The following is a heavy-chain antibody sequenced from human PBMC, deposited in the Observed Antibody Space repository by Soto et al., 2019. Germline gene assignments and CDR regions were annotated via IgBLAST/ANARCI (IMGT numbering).Heavy chain of an antibody. CDR3: AHPRGYGVFDAYDI. J-gene: IGHJ3*02. D-gene: IGHD5-18*01. CDR2: LSAGGGTT. CDR1: GFTFSTYA. Sequence: GGSLRLSCAASGFTFSTYAMSWVRQAPGKGLEWVSALSAGGGTTYYADAVKGRFIISRDNSIDTLYLQMNSLRTEDTAVYYCAHPRGYGVFDAYDIWGLGAMVTVSS. V-gene: IGHV3-23*01.